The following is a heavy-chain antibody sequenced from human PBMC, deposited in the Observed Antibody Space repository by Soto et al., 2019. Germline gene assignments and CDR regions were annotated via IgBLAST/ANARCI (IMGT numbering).Heavy chain of an antibody. CDR3: ARNAVDY. V-gene: IGHV4-59*01. Sequence: SETLSLTCTVSGDSISSYYWSWIRQPPGKGLEWIGYIYYSGSTNYNPSLSSRVTILVDTSKNQFSLKLSSVTAADTAVYYCARNAVDYWGQGTLVTVSS. CDR2: IYYSGST. D-gene: IGHD2-8*01. CDR1: GDSISSYY. J-gene: IGHJ4*02.